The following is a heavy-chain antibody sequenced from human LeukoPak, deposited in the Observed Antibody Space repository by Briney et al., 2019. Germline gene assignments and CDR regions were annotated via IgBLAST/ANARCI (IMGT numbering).Heavy chain of an antibody. Sequence: SETLSLTCTFSGGSISSCSYYWGWIRQPPGKGLERIGSIYYSGSTYYNSSLKSRVTISEDTSKIQSSAKLSSVTAANTAVYYCARLKRTGYCTGGVCYFDGWGQGTLVTVSS. CDR2: IYYSGST. CDR1: GGSISSCSYY. J-gene: IGHJ4*02. D-gene: IGHD2-8*02. V-gene: IGHV4-39*01. CDR3: ARLKRTGYCTGGVCYFDG.